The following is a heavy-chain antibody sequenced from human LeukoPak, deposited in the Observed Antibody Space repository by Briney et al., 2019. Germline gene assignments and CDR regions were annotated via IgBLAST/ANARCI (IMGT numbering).Heavy chain of an antibody. V-gene: IGHV4-59*08. J-gene: IGHJ5*02. D-gene: IGHD4-17*01. CDR2: VYYTGST. Sequence: SETLSLTCTVYGVSFSSYYWSWIRQPPGKGLEWLGYVYYTGSTNDNPSPNSRLSISLDTSKNQFSLKLNSVTAADTAVYFCARLGTHGDYLNPWGQGTLVTVSS. CDR1: GVSFSSYY. CDR3: ARLGTHGDYLNP.